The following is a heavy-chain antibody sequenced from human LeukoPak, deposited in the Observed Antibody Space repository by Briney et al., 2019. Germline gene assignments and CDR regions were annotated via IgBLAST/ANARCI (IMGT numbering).Heavy chain of an antibody. CDR2: ISAYNGNT. D-gene: IGHD2-2*01. CDR1: GYTFTSYG. J-gene: IGHJ6*02. V-gene: IGHV1-18*01. Sequence: GASVKVSCKASGYTFTSYGISWVRQAPGQGLEWMGGISAYNGNTNYAQKLQGRVTMTTDTSTSTAYMELRSLRSDDTAVYYCARDPPAYCSSTSCYYYGMDVWGQGTTVTVSS. CDR3: ARDPPAYCSSTSCYYYGMDV.